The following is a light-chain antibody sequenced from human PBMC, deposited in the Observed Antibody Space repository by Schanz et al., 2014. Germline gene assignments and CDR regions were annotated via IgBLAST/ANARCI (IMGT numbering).Light chain of an antibody. CDR1: QSISDY. V-gene: IGKV3-20*01. Sequence: EIVMTQSPATLSVSPGERATLSCRASQSISDYLAWYQRKPGQAPRLLIYGASSRATGIPDRFSGSGSGTDFTLTISRLEPEDFAVYYCHHYGGSPYTFGQGTKLEIK. CDR2: GAS. CDR3: HHYGGSPYT. J-gene: IGKJ2*01.